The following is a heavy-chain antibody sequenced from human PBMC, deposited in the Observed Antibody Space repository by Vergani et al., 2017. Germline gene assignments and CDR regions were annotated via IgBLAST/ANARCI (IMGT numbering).Heavy chain of an antibody. D-gene: IGHD5-12*01. CDR1: GFTFNIYA. J-gene: IGHJ4*02. V-gene: IGHV3-23*04. CDR3: GKDYNIMEALHY. Sequence: VQLVESGGGVVQPGRSLRLSCAASGFTFNIYAMSWVRQAPGKGLEWVSTITFNGGRTYYADSVTGRFTISRDNSKNTLFLQLKTLRDEDTGVYYCGKDYNIMEALHYWGQGTLVAVSS. CDR2: ITFNGGRT.